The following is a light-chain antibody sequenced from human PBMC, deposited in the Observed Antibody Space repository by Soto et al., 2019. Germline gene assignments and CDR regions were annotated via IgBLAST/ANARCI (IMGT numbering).Light chain of an antibody. V-gene: IGKV1-5*03. CDR3: QQYNSYSEA. Sequence: DIQMTQSPSTLSGSVGDRVTITCRASQTISSWLAWYQQKPGKAPKLLIYKASTLKSGVPSRFSGSGSGKEFTLTISSLQPDDFATYYCQQYNSYSEAFGQGTKVDI. CDR2: KAS. J-gene: IGKJ1*01. CDR1: QTISSW.